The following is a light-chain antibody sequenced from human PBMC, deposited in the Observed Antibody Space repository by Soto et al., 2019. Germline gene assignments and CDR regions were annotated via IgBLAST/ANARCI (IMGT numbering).Light chain of an antibody. CDR3: QQRSSWPLT. Sequence: EIVLTQSPATLSLSPGERATLSCRASRGIDTYLAWYQHKRDQAPRLLIYDASNRTTGIPARFSGGGSGTDFTLSISRLETDDFAVYYCQQRSSWPLTFGGGTKVEIK. J-gene: IGKJ4*01. V-gene: IGKV3-11*01. CDR2: DAS. CDR1: RGIDTY.